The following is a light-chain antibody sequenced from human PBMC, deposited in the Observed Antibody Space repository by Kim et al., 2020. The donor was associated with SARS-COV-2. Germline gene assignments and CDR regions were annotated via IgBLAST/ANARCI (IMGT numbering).Light chain of an antibody. J-gene: IGLJ1*01. V-gene: IGLV2-8*01. CDR2: DVS. CDR3: SSYAGSKNV. CDR1: STDVGGYNY. Sequence: QSALTQPPSASGSPGQSVTISCTGTSTDVGGYNYVYWYQQHPGKAPKLLIYDVSNRPSGVPDRFSGSKSGNTASLTVSGLQAEDEDDYYCSSYAGSKNVFGTGTKVTVL.